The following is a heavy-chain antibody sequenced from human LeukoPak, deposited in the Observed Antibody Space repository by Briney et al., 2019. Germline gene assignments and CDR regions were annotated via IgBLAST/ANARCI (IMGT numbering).Heavy chain of an antibody. J-gene: IGHJ4*02. CDR3: ARRRAYSSSSSHFDY. D-gene: IGHD6-6*01. CDR1: GGSTSSGDYY. CDR2: IYYSGTT. V-gene: IGHV4-30-4*01. Sequence: SETLSLTCTVSGGSTSSGDYYWSWIRQPPGKGLEWIGYIYYSGTTYYNPSLQSRVTISVDTSKNQFSLKLNSVTAADTAVYYCARRRAYSSSSSHFDYWGQGTLVTVSS.